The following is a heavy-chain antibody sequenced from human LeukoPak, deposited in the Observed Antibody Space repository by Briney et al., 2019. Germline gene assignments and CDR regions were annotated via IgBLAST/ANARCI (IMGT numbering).Heavy chain of an antibody. CDR2: IYHSGST. CDR3: ARAVWGSVAGTIDY. D-gene: IGHD6-19*01. J-gene: IGHJ4*02. Sequence: SETLSLTCTVSGGSISSGSYYWGWIRQPPGKGLEWIGSIYHSGSTYYNPSLKSRVTISVDTSKNQFSLKLSSVTAADTAVYYCARAVWGSVAGTIDYWGQGTLVTVSS. V-gene: IGHV4-39*07. CDR1: GGSISSGSYY.